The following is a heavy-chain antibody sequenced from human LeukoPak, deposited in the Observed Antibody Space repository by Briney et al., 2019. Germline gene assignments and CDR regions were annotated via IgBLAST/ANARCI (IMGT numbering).Heavy chain of an antibody. CDR1: GFAFSDYW. CDR2: INQDGSQT. CDR3: ARDSSPRYSGYDWVF. J-gene: IGHJ4*02. Sequence: GGSLRLSCTASGFAFSDYWMGWVRQAPGKGLEWLANINQDGSQTSYVDSVRGRFTVSRDNAKNSLYLQMNSLRADDTAMYYCARDSSPRYSGYDWVFWGRGTLVTVSS. V-gene: IGHV3-7*01. D-gene: IGHD5-12*01.